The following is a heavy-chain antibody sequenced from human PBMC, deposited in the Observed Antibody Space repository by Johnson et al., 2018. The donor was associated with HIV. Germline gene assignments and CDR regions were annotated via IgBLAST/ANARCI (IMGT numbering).Heavy chain of an antibody. V-gene: IGHV3-7*05. CDR1: GFTFSSYW. D-gene: IGHD1-1*01. CDR3: TTQNGAFDI. J-gene: IGHJ3*02. Sequence: VQLVESGGGVVRPGGSLRLSCAASGFTFSSYWMSWVRQAPGKGLEWVANIKQDGSEKYYVDSVKGRFTISRDNAKNSLYLQMNSLSAEDTAVYYCTTQNGAFDIWGQGTMVTVSS. CDR2: IKQDGSEK.